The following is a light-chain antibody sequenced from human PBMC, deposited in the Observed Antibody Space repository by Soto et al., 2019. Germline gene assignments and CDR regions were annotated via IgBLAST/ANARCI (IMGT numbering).Light chain of an antibody. CDR2: DAS. V-gene: IGKV1-5*01. CDR1: ETISHY. CDR3: QQYESYLWT. J-gene: IGKJ1*01. Sequence: IHMTQSPSSLSASVEYMVTLTCXASETISHYLNWYQQKPGKAPKLLIYDASSLESGVPSRFSGSGSGTEFTLTISSLQPDDFATYYCQQYESYLWTFGQGTKVDI.